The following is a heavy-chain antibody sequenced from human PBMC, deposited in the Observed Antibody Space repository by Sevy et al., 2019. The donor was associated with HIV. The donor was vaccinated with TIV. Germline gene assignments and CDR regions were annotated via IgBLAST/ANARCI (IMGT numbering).Heavy chain of an antibody. D-gene: IGHD3-22*01. CDR3: AKDITIIVCDAFDV. Sequence: GGSLRLSCAASGFTFSNYAMSWVRQAPGKGLEWVSALGGSGGSTFYADSVKGRFTISRDNSKNTLYLQMNSLRAEDTAVYYCAKDITIIVCDAFDVWGLGTMVTVSS. J-gene: IGHJ3*01. CDR1: GFTFSNYA. V-gene: IGHV3-23*01. CDR2: LGGSGGST.